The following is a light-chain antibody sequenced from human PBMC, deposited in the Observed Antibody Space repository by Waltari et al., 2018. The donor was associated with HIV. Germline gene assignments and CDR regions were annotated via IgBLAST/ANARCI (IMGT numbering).Light chain of an antibody. CDR1: SSDVGGYDS. CDR2: DVT. Sequence: QSALTQPRSVSGSPGQSVTVSCTEASSDVGGYDSVSWYQQHPGKAPKLIIYDVTKRPSGVPGRFSGSRSGDTASLTISGLQADDEADYYCCSYAGSYSYVFGAGTRVIVL. V-gene: IGLV2-11*01. CDR3: CSYAGSYSYV. J-gene: IGLJ1*01.